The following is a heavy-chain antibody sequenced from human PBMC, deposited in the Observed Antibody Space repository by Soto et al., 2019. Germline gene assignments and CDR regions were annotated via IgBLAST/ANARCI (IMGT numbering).Heavy chain of an antibody. CDR1: GGSISSTSYY. Sequence: SETLSLTCTVSGGSISSTSYYWGWIRQPPGKGLEWIGSIYYSGSTYYNPSLKSRVTISVDTSKNQFSLKLRSVTAADTAVYYCARQRSYGDPWYYYYGMDVWGQGTTVTVSS. J-gene: IGHJ6*02. D-gene: IGHD1-26*01. V-gene: IGHV4-39*01. CDR3: ARQRSYGDPWYYYYGMDV. CDR2: IYYSGST.